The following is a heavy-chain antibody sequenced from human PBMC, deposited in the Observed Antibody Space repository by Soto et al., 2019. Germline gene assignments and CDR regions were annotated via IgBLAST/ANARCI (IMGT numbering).Heavy chain of an antibody. CDR3: ARVWFGEYMDYYYGMDV. D-gene: IGHD3-10*01. J-gene: IGHJ6*02. Sequence: TLSLTCAVSGGSISSSNWWSWVLQPPGKGLEWIGEIYHSGSTNYNPSLKSRVTISVDKSKNQFSLKLSSVTAADTAVYYCARVWFGEYMDYYYGMDVWGQGTTVTVSS. V-gene: IGHV4-4*02. CDR2: IYHSGST. CDR1: GGSISSSNW.